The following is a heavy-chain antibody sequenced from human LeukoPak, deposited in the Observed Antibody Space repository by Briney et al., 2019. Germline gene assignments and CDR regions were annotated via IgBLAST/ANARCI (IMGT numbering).Heavy chain of an antibody. CDR1: GYTFTSYG. D-gene: IGHD3-22*01. CDR3: ARDLPSYYDSSGYDY. V-gene: IGHV1-18*01. J-gene: IGHJ4*02. CDR2: ISAYNGNT. Sequence: ASVKVSCKASGYTFTSYGISWVRRAPGQGLEWMGWISAYNGNTNYAQKLQGRVTMTTDTSTSTAYMELRSLRSDDTAVYYCARDLPSYYDSSGYDYWGQGTLVTVSS.